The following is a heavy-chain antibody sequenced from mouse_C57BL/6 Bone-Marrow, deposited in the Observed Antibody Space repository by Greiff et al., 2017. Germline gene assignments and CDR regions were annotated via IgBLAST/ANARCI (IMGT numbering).Heavy chain of an antibody. Sequence: QVQLQQPGAELVKPGASVKLSCKASGYTFTSYWMPWVKQRPGRGLEWIGGIDPNSGGTKYTETFKSKATLTVDKPSSTAYMQLSSLTSEDSAVYYCARDYYGSSYWYFDVWGTGTTVTVSS. CDR2: IDPNSGGT. CDR3: ARDYYGSSYWYFDV. J-gene: IGHJ1*03. V-gene: IGHV1-72*01. D-gene: IGHD1-1*01. CDR1: GYTFTSYW.